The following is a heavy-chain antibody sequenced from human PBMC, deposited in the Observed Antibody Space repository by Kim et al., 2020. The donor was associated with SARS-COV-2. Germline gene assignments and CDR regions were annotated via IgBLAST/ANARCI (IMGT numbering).Heavy chain of an antibody. CDR2: IKSKTDGGTT. J-gene: IGHJ5*02. D-gene: IGHD6-19*01. CDR1: GFTFSNAW. CDR3: TTVVKQRWLANNWFDP. Sequence: GGSLRLSCAASGFTFSNAWMSWVRQAPGKGLEWVGRIKSKTDGGTTEYAAPVKGRFTISRDDSKNTLYLQMNSLKTEDTAVYYCTTVVKQRWLANNWFDPWGQGTLVTVSS. V-gene: IGHV3-15*01.